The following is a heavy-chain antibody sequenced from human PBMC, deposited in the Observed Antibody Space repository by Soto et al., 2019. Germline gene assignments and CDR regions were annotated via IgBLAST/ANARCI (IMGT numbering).Heavy chain of an antibody. Sequence: SETLSLTCTVSGGSITRYYWTWIRQPPGKGLEWIGNIYYSGTTNYNPSLKSRVSISVDTSKNQFSLTLRSVTAADTAVYYCAAEGSYDILTGFYTPRGFDTWGQGTMVTVSS. CDR2: IYYSGTT. D-gene: IGHD3-9*01. CDR3: AAEGSYDILTGFYTPRGFDT. CDR1: GGSITRYY. J-gene: IGHJ3*02. V-gene: IGHV4-59*01.